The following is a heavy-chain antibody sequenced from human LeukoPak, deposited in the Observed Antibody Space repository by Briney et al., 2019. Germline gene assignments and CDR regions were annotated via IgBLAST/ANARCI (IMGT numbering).Heavy chain of an antibody. D-gene: IGHD6-13*01. CDR3: ARRARIAAAGKNWFDP. V-gene: IGHV1-8*01. CDR2: MNPNSGNT. Sequence: TSVKVSCKASGYTFTSYDINWVRQATGQGLEWMGWMNPNSGNTGYAQKFQGRVTMTRNTSISTAYMELSSLSSEDTAVYYCARRARIAAAGKNWFDPWGQGTLVTVSS. CDR1: GYTFTSYD. J-gene: IGHJ5*02.